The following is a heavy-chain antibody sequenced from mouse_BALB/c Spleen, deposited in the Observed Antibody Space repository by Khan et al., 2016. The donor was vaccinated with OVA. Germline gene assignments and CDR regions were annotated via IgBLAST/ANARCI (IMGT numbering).Heavy chain of an antibody. J-gene: IGHJ3*01. D-gene: IGHD1-1*01. CDR3: GPVGSYYVSFVY. Sequence: VQLKESGPEVVKPGASVKLSCKASGYTFTSYVMHWVKQKPGQGLEWIGYIYPYNDATKYNEKFNGKVTLTSDKSSSTAYMELSSLTSEDSAVSYCGPVGSYYVSFVYWGPGTLVPVSA. CDR2: IYPYNDAT. V-gene: IGHV1S136*01. CDR1: GYTFTSYV.